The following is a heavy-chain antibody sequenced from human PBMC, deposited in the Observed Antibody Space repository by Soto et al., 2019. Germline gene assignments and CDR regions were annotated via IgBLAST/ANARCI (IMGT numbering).Heavy chain of an antibody. D-gene: IGHD3-16*01. V-gene: IGHV4-59*01. CDR1: GGSIRSYY. Sequence: PSETLSLTSTVSGGSIRSYYWSWIRQPPGKGLEWIGYIYYSGSTNYNPSLKSRVTISVDTSKNQFSLKLSSVTAADTAVYYCARMITINAFDIWGQGTMVTVSS. CDR3: ARMITINAFDI. CDR2: IYYSGST. J-gene: IGHJ3*02.